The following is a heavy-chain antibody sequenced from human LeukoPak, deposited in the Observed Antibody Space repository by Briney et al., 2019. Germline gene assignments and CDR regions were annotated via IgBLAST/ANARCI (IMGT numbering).Heavy chain of an antibody. CDR1: GGSISSYY. D-gene: IGHD3-10*01. J-gene: IGHJ5*02. Sequence: KPSETLSLTCTVSGGSISSYYWSWIRQPAGKGLEWIGRIYTSGSTNYNPSLKSRVTMSVDTSKNQFSLKLSSVTAADTAVYYCATGNPLRITMVRGSKGKRSDWFDPWGQGTLVTVSS. V-gene: IGHV4-4*07. CDR2: IYTSGST. CDR3: ATGNPLRITMVRGSKGKRSDWFDP.